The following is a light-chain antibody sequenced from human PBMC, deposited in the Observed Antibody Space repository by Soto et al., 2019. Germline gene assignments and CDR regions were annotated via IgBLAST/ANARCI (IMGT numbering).Light chain of an antibody. CDR1: QTVSSRY. CDR2: GAS. CDR3: QQYGRSPPFT. V-gene: IGKV3-20*01. Sequence: EIVLTQSPGTLSLSPGERATLSCRASQTVSSRYLAWYQQKPGQAPRLLMYGASNRATGIPDRFSGNGSGTDFTLTISRLEPEDFAVYFCQQYGRSPPFTFGQGTKVEIK. J-gene: IGKJ2*01.